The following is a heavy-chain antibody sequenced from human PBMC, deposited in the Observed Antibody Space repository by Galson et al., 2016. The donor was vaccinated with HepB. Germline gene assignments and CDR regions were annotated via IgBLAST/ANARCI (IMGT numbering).Heavy chain of an antibody. V-gene: IGHV1-69*06. D-gene: IGHD5-24*01. CDR3: ARLDAYNYPYYFDY. CDR1: GGTFSNYV. Sequence: SVKVSCKASGGTFSNYVISWVRQAPGQGLEWMGGIIPIFGTANNAQKFQGRVTITAGKFTSTAYMELSSLRSEDSAVYYCARLDAYNYPYYFDYWGQGTLVAASS. CDR2: IIPIFGTA. J-gene: IGHJ4*02.